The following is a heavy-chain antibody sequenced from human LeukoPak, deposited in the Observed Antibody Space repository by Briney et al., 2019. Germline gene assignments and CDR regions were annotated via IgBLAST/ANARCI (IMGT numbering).Heavy chain of an antibody. D-gene: IGHD6-13*01. J-gene: IGHJ6*02. Sequence: GGSLGLSCAASRFTFSAYSMTWVRQAPGKGLEWVSAISGSGGNTYYADSVKGRFTISRDNSKNTLYLQMNSLRAEDTAAYYCARGGILYGMDVWGQGTTVTVSS. CDR3: ARGGILYGMDV. CDR1: RFTFSAYS. V-gene: IGHV3-23*01. CDR2: ISGSGGNT.